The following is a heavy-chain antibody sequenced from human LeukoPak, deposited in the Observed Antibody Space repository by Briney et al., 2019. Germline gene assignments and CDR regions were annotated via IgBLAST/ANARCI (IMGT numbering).Heavy chain of an antibody. CDR1: GFTFSSHG. D-gene: IGHD2-15*01. J-gene: IGHJ4*02. CDR3: ARDPASSFDY. V-gene: IGHV3-33*01. Sequence: GGSLRLSCAASGFTFSSHGMHWVRQAPGKGLEWVAVIWYDGSKRYYADSVKGRFTISRDGSKNTLYLQMNSLRDEDTAVYYCARDPASSFDYWGQGTLVTVSS. CDR2: IWYDGSKR.